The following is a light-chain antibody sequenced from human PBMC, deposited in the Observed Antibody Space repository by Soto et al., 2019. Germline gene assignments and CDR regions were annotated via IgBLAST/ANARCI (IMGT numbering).Light chain of an antibody. CDR2: AAS. J-gene: IGKJ3*01. Sequence: AIRMTQSPSSFSASTGDRVTITCRASQGISSYLAWYQQKPGKAPKLLIYAASTLQSGVPSRFSGSGSGTDFTLTISCLQSEDFANYYCQQYYSYPFITLGPGTKVDIK. CDR3: QQYYSYPFIT. CDR1: QGISSY. V-gene: IGKV1-8*01.